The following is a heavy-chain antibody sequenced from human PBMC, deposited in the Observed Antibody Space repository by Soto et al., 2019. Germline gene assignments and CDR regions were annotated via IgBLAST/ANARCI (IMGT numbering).Heavy chain of an antibody. Sequence: ASVKVSCKASGYTFTGYYMHWVRQAPGQGLEWMGWINPNSGGTNYAQKFQGRVTMTRDTSISTAYMELSRLRSDDTAVYYCARPDYGSGSYYVPRYYYYGMDVWGQGTTVTAP. CDR3: ARPDYGSGSYYVPRYYYYGMDV. CDR1: GYTFTGYY. V-gene: IGHV1-2*02. J-gene: IGHJ6*02. CDR2: INPNSGGT. D-gene: IGHD3-10*01.